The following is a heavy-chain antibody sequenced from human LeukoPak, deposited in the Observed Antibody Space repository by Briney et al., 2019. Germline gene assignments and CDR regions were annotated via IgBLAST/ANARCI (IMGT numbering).Heavy chain of an antibody. J-gene: IGHJ4*02. Sequence: GGSLRLSCAASRFTFSNYVMHWVRQAPGKGLEWVAVISYDGSDKYYADSVKGRFTISRDNSKNTLYLQMNSLRAEDTAVYYCTRHAWIQPPITDYWGQGTLVTVSS. CDR3: TRHAWIQPPITDY. CDR1: RFTFSNYV. V-gene: IGHV3-30*03. D-gene: IGHD5-18*01. CDR2: ISYDGSDK.